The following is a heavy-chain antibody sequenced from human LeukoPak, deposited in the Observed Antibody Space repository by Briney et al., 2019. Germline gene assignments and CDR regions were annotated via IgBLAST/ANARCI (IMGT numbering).Heavy chain of an antibody. D-gene: IGHD4-17*01. V-gene: IGHV4-4*02. J-gene: IGHJ2*01. CDR2: IYHSGST. CDR3: ATKPADYGDYAYFDL. Sequence: SETLSLTCAVSGGSISSSNWWSWVRQPPGKGLEWIGEIYHSGSTNYNPSLKSRVTISVDKSKNQFSLKLSSVTAADTAVYYCATKPADYGDYAYFDLWGRGTLVTVSS. CDR1: GGSISSSNW.